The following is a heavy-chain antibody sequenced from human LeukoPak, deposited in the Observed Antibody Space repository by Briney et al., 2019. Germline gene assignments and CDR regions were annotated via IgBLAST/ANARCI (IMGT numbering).Heavy chain of an antibody. V-gene: IGHV5-51*01. CDR1: GYSFTSYW. CDR2: IYPGDSDT. Sequence: GESLKISCKGSGYSFTSYWIGWVRQMPGKGLEWMGIIYPGDSDTRYSPSFQSQVTISADKSISTAYLQWSSLKASDTAMYYCARHDNGGMVRGLIPADAFDIWGQGTMVTVSS. CDR3: ARHDNGGMVRGLIPADAFDI. J-gene: IGHJ3*02. D-gene: IGHD3-10*01.